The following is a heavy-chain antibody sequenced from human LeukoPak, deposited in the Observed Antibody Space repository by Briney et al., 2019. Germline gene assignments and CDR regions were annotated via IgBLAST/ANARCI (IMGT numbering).Heavy chain of an antibody. Sequence: GGSLRLSCAASGFTVSSNYMSWVRQAPGKGLEWVSVIYSGGSTYYADSVKGRFTISRDNSKNTLYLQMNSLRAEDTAVYYCARDSSGWVEYFQHWGQGTLVTVSS. CDR1: GFTVSSNY. CDR3: ARDSSGWVEYFQH. D-gene: IGHD6-19*01. V-gene: IGHV3-66*01. J-gene: IGHJ1*01. CDR2: IYSGGST.